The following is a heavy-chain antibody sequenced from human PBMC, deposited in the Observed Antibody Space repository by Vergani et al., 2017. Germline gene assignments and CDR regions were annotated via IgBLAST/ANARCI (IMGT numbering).Heavy chain of an antibody. J-gene: IGHJ4*02. D-gene: IGHD6-19*01. CDR2: INHSGST. CDR3: ARGEAVAGNHAQY. V-gene: IGHV4-34*01. Sequence: QVQLQQWGAGLLKPSETLSLTCAVYGGSFSSYYWSWIRQPPGKGLEWIGEINHSGSTNYNPSLKSRVTISVDTSKNQFSLKLSSVTAADTAVYYCARGEAVAGNHAQYWGQGTLVTVSS. CDR1: GGSFSSYY.